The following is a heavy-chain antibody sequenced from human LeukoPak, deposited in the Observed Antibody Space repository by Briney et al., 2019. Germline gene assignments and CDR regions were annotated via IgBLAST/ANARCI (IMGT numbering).Heavy chain of an antibody. V-gene: IGHV3-74*01. J-gene: IGHJ6*03. CDR1: GFTFSSYW. Sequence: GGSLRLSCAASGFTFSSYWMHWVRQAPGKGLVWVSRINSDWSSTSYADSVKGRFTISRDNAKNTLYLQMNSLRAEDTAVYYCARAGGFDWLLYGYYYYMDVWGKGTTVTISS. CDR2: INSDWSST. D-gene: IGHD3-9*01. CDR3: ARAGGFDWLLYGYYYYMDV.